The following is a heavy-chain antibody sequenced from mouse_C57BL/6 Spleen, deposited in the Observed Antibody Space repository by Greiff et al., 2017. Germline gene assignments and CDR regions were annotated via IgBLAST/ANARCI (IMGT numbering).Heavy chain of an antibody. V-gene: IGHV5-4*03. Sequence: EVKVIESGGGLVKPGGSLKLSCAASGFTFSSYAMSWVRQTPEKRLEWVATISDGGSYTYYPDNVKGRFTISRDNAKNNLYLQMSHLKSEDTAMYYCERYDYAKAMDYWGQGTSVTVSS. D-gene: IGHD2-4*01. CDR1: GFTFSSYA. CDR2: ISDGGSYT. J-gene: IGHJ4*01. CDR3: ERYDYAKAMDY.